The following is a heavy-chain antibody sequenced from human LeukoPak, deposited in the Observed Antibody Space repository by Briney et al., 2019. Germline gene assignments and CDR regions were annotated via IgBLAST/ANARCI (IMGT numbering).Heavy chain of an antibody. CDR1: GFTFDDYA. D-gene: IGHD3-3*01. J-gene: IGHJ4*02. CDR2: ISGDGGST. V-gene: IGHV3-43*02. Sequence: GGSLRLSCAASGFTFDDYAMHWVRQAPGKGLEWVSLISGDGGSTYYADSVKGRFTISRDNSKNSLYLQMNSLRTEDTALYYCAKAPGGPNYEYYLDYWGQGTLVTVSS. CDR3: AKAPGGPNYEYYLDY.